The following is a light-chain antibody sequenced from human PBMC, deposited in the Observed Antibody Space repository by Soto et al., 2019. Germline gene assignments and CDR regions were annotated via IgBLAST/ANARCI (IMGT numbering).Light chain of an antibody. V-gene: IGLV1-40*01. CDR2: GNS. J-gene: IGLJ1*01. CDR1: RSNIGAGYD. CDR3: QTYDTRLSGHV. Sequence: QSVLTQPPSVSGAPGQRVTISCTGSRSNIGAGYDVHWYQQLPGTAPKVLIYGNSNRPSGVPDRFSGSKSGTSASLAITGLQDEDEADYYCQTYDTRLSGHVLGTGTKLTVL.